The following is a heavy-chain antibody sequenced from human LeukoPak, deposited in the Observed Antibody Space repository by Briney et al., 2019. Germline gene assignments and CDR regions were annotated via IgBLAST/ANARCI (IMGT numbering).Heavy chain of an antibody. CDR1: GYTFTGYY. CDR2: INPNSGGT. Sequence: ASVKVSCKASGYTFTGYYMHWVRQAPGQGLEWMGWINPNSGGTNYAQKLQGRVTMTTDTSTSTAYMELRSLRSDDTAVYYCARDSDSSGYVEDYWGQGTLVTVSS. V-gene: IGHV1-2*02. J-gene: IGHJ4*02. D-gene: IGHD3-22*01. CDR3: ARDSDSSGYVEDY.